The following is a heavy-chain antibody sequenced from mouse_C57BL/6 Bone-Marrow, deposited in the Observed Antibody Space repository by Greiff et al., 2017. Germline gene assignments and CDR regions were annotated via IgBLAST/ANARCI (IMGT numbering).Heavy chain of an antibody. CDR1: GFTFTDYY. CDR3: ARYGGSKGYFDV. Sequence: DVKLVESGGGLVQPGGSLSLSCAASGFTFTDYYMSWVRQPPGKALEWLGFIRNKANGYTTEYSASVKGRFTISRDNSQSILYLQMNALRAEDSATYYCARYGGSKGYFDVWGTGTTVTVSS. J-gene: IGHJ1*03. V-gene: IGHV7-3*01. CDR2: IRNKANGYTT.